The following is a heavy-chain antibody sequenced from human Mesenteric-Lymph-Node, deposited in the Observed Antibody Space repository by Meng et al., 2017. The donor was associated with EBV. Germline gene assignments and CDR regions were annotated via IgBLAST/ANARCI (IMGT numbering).Heavy chain of an antibody. CDR1: GDSFSAYY. CDR2: VIHSGNT. CDR3: ATGWGKANY. J-gene: IGHJ4*02. V-gene: IGHV4-34*12. D-gene: IGHD3-16*01. Sequence: VELQQGGQGLLKPSETLSLTCDVYGDSFSAYYWRWIRQPPGRGLEWIGDVIHSGNTSYSPSLKSRVTISVDTSKRQFSLKLRSMTAADTAVYYCATGWGKANYWGQGTLVTVSS.